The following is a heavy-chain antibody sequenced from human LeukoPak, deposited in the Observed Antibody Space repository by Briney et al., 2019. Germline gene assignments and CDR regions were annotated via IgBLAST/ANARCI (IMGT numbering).Heavy chain of an antibody. CDR3: AAREDSYYYYGMDV. Sequence: SVKVSCKASGGTFSSYAISWVRQAPGQGLEWMGRIIPILGIANCAQKFQGRVTITADKSTSTAYMELSSLRSEDTAVYYCAAREDSYYYYGMDVWGQGTTVTVSS. V-gene: IGHV1-69*04. J-gene: IGHJ6*02. D-gene: IGHD2-15*01. CDR2: IIPILGIA. CDR1: GGTFSSYA.